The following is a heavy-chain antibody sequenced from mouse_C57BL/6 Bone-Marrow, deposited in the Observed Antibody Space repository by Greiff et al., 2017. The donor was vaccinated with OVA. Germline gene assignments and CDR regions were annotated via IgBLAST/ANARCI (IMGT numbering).Heavy chain of an antibody. J-gene: IGHJ2*01. Sequence: DVKLQESGPGLVKPSQSLSLTCSVTGYSITSGYYWNWIRQFPGNKLEWMGYISYDGSNNYNPSLKNRISITRDTSKNQFFLKLNSVTTEDTATYYCASRLPYSDYWGQGTTLTVSS. CDR3: ASRLPYSDY. CDR1: GYSITSGYY. CDR2: ISYDGSN. D-gene: IGHD2-1*01. V-gene: IGHV3-6*01.